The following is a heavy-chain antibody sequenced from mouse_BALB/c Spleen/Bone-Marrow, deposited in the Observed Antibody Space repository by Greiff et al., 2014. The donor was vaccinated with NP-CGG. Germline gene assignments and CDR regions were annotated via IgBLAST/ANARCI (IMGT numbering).Heavy chain of an antibody. CDR2: INSDGGST. CDR1: EYEFPSHD. V-gene: IGHV5-2*01. Sequence: VQLKDSGGGLVQPGESLKLSCESNEYEFPSHDMSWVRKTPEKRLELVAAINSDGGSTYYPDTMERRFIISRDNSKKTLYLQMSSLRSEDTAFYYCARHGDYYGSSLFAYWGQGTLVTVSA. D-gene: IGHD1-1*01. J-gene: IGHJ3*01. CDR3: ARHGDYYGSSLFAY.